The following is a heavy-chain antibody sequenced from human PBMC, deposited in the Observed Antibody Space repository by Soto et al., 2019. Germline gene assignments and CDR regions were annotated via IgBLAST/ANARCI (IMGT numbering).Heavy chain of an antibody. CDR3: ANDLRGPEAATWYFDL. Sequence: EVQLLESGGGLVQPGGSLRLSCAASGLTFSSYAMSWVRQAPGKGLEWVSAVRGTSGTTYYADSVKGRFTISRDNSKNTLYLQMNSLRADATAVYYCANDLRGPEAATWYFDLWGRGTLVTVSS. CDR1: GLTFSSYA. D-gene: IGHD2-15*01. CDR2: VRGTSGTT. V-gene: IGHV3-23*01. J-gene: IGHJ2*01.